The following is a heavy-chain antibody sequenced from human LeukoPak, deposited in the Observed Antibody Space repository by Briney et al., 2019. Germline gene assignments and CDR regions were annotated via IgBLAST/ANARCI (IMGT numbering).Heavy chain of an antibody. CDR1: GFTFSSYA. V-gene: IGHV3-23*01. CDR3: ATRPIVGAPY. J-gene: IGHJ4*02. D-gene: IGHD1-26*01. Sequence: GGSLRLSCAASGFTFSSYAMNWVRQAPGKGLEWISGISGSGGVTYYADSVKGRFAISRDNSKNTLFVQMNSLRAEDTAVYYCATRPIVGAPYWGQGTLVTVSS. CDR2: ISGSGGVT.